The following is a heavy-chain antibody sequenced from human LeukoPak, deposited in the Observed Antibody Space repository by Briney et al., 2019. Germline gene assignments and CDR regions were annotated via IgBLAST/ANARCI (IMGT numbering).Heavy chain of an antibody. V-gene: IGHV3-48*04. J-gene: IGHJ4*02. CDR1: GFKFGSFS. CDR3: ARAIASYGDSAY. D-gene: IGHD5-18*01. CDR2: ISSTSTAI. Sequence: GGSLRLSCAASGFKFGSFSMGWVRQAPGKGLEWLSYISSTSTAIYYADSLKGRFTISRDNAKNSLYLQMNSLRAEGTAVYYCARAIASYGDSAYWGQGTLATVSS.